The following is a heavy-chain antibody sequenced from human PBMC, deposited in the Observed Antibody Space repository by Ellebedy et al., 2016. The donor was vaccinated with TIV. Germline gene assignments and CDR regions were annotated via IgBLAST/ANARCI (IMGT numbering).Heavy chain of an antibody. Sequence: SETLSLXCSVSGASITSGGYYWSWIRQHPGKGLEWIGHNYKGGDTYYNPSLKSRVVISMDTSKSQFSLKVISVTAADTAVYYCARGDGSGSYYRWGQGTLVTVSS. CDR2: NYKGGDT. V-gene: IGHV4-31*03. CDR3: ARGDGSGSYYR. CDR1: GASITSGGYY. J-gene: IGHJ4*02. D-gene: IGHD3-10*01.